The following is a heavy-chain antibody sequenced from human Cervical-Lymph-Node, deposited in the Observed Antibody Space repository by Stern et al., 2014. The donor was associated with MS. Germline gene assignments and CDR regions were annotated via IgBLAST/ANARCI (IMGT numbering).Heavy chain of an antibody. J-gene: IGHJ3*01. CDR3: ARAIIGTNVFDV. Sequence: EAQLVESGGGLVPPGGSLRLSCVVSGFTFSNYWMDWVRQGPGKGLVWVSRISDDGTTTTYTESVKGRFTISRDNARNTVDLQMNSLRVEDTAVYYCARAIIGTNVFDVWGQGTLVTVSS. D-gene: IGHD1-7*01. CDR1: GFTFSNYW. CDR2: ISDDGTTT. V-gene: IGHV3-74*01.